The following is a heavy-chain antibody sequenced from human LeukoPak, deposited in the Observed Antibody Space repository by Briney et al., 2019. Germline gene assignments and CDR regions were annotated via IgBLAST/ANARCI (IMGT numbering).Heavy chain of an antibody. J-gene: IGHJ3*02. CDR2: IYASGST. Sequence: SETLSLTCAVSGGSVSGHYWDWIRQPPGKGLEWIGYIYASGSTNYNPSLKSRVTMSVDTSKNQFSLKLSSVTAADTAVYYCARYQTPIAAAGSRYAFDIWGQGTMVTVSS. D-gene: IGHD6-13*01. CDR1: GGSVSGHY. CDR3: ARYQTPIAAAGSRYAFDI. V-gene: IGHV4-59*02.